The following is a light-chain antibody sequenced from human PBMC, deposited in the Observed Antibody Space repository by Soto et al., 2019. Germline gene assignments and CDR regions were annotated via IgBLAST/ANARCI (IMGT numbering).Light chain of an antibody. CDR2: KAS. V-gene: IGKV1-5*03. CDR1: QTISSW. J-gene: IGKJ1*01. Sequence: DIQMTQSPSTLSGPVGYRVTITCRASQTISSWSAWYQQKPGKAPKLLIYKASTLKSGVPSTFTRSGSGTELTLTIRSLLRDDFGPYYCQHYNSYSEAFGQGTKVDIK. CDR3: QHYNSYSEA.